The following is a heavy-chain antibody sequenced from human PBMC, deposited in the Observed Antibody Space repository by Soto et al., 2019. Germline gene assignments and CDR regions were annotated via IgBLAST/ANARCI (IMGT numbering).Heavy chain of an antibody. CDR2: IWYDGSNK. Sequence: GGSLRLSCAASGFTFSSYGMHWVRQAPGKGLEWVAVIWYDGSNKYYADSVKGRFTISRDNSKNTLYLQMNSLRAEDTAVYYCARDRRGVYGDLDYWGQGTLVTVSS. J-gene: IGHJ4*02. D-gene: IGHD4-17*01. CDR3: ARDRRGVYGDLDY. CDR1: GFTFSSYG. V-gene: IGHV3-33*01.